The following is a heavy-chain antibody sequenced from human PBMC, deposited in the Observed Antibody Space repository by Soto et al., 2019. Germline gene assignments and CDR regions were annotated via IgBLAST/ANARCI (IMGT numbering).Heavy chain of an antibody. V-gene: IGHV1-2*04. D-gene: IGHD6-25*01. J-gene: IGHJ6*02. CDR1: GYTFTGYY. Sequence: ASVKVSCKASGYTFTGYYMHWVRQAPGQGLEWMGWINPNSGGTNYAQKFQGWVTMTRDTSISTAYMELSRLRSDDTAVYYCARVGGIAAGNYYYYGMGVWGQGTTVTVSS. CDR2: INPNSGGT. CDR3: ARVGGIAAGNYYYYGMGV.